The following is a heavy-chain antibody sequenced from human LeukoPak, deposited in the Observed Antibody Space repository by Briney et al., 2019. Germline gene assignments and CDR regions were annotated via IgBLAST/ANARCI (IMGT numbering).Heavy chain of an antibody. D-gene: IGHD3-22*01. Sequence: GRSLRLSCAASGFTFSSYGMHWVRQAPGKGLEWVAVISYDGSNKYYADSVKGRFTISRDNSKNTLYLQMNSLRAEDTAVYYCAKEAYYYDSSGYPYYWGQGTMVTVSS. V-gene: IGHV3-30*18. CDR2: ISYDGSNK. CDR3: AKEAYYYDSSGYPYY. CDR1: GFTFSSYG. J-gene: IGHJ4*02.